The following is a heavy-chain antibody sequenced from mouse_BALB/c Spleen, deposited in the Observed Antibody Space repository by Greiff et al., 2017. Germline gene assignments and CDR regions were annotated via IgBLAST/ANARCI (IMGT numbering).Heavy chain of an antibody. D-gene: IGHD2-1*01. V-gene: IGHV1-9*01. CDR2: ILPGSGST. Sequence: VKLMESGAELMKPGASVKISCKATGYTFSSYWIEWVKQRPGHGLEWIGEILPGSGSTNYNEKFKGKATFTADTSSNTAYMQLSSLTSEDSAVYYCARGGNYPYYYAMDYWGQGTSVTVSS. J-gene: IGHJ4*01. CDR1: GYTFSSYW. CDR3: ARGGNYPYYYAMDY.